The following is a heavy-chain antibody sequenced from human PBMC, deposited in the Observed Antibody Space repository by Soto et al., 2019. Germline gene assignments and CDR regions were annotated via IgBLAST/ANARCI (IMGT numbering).Heavy chain of an antibody. CDR1: GFTFSSYG. J-gene: IGHJ4*02. CDR3: VRGFYGAFCSGYSCYDY. Sequence: GSLRLSCAASGFTFSSYGMHWVRQAPGKGLEWVAVISYDGSNKDYADSVKGRFTISRDNSKNTLYLQMNSLRAEDTAVYHCVRGFYGAFCSGYSCYDYWGLGTLVTVSS. CDR2: ISYDGSNK. V-gene: IGHV3-30*03. D-gene: IGHD3-3*01.